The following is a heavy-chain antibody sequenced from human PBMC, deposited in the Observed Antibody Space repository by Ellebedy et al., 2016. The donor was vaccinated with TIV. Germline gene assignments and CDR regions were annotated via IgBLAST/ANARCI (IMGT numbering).Heavy chain of an antibody. CDR2: IYSGGST. V-gene: IGHV3-53*01. CDR3: ARDPYGGNLLVY. J-gene: IGHJ4*02. D-gene: IGHD4-23*01. CDR1: GFTVSSNY. Sequence: GESLKISCAASGFTVSSNYMTWVRQAPGKGLEWVSVIYSGGSTYYADSVKGRFIISRDNSKNTLYLQMNSLRAEDTAVYYCARDPYGGNLLVYWGQGTLVTVSS.